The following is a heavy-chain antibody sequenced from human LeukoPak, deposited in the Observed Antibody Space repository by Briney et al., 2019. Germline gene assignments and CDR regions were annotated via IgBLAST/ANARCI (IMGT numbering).Heavy chain of an antibody. CDR3: TRDTHFYDY. Sequence: GGSLRLSCATSGFSFDSYGMNWVSQAPGKGLEWVSYISVSDGTIYYADSVKGRFTISSDNAKNSLFLQMNSLRVEDTAIYYCTRDTHFYDYWGQGTLVTVSS. V-gene: IGHV3-48*01. D-gene: IGHD2/OR15-2a*01. CDR1: GFSFDSYG. CDR2: ISVSDGTI. J-gene: IGHJ4*02.